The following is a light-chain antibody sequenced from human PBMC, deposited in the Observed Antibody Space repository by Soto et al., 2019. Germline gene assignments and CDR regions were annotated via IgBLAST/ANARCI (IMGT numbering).Light chain of an antibody. J-gene: IGKJ4*01. CDR2: GAS. Sequence: ETVRTQSPATLSVSPGERVTLSCRASQSIDSSLAWYQQKVGQAPSLLIYGASTRATGIPARFSGSGSGTEFSLTIRSLKSEDIAIYSCQQYKNRLTFGGGTKLDIK. V-gene: IGKV3-15*01. CDR1: QSIDSS. CDR3: QQYKNRLT.